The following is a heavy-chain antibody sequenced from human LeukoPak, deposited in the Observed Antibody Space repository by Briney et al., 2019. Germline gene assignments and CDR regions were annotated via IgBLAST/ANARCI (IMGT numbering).Heavy chain of an antibody. CDR3: ARGPTNYYDSSGYYPLDY. D-gene: IGHD3-22*01. CDR1: GGSISSSSYY. Sequence: SETLSLTCTVSGGSISSSSYYWGWIRQPPGKGLEWIGYIFYSGSTNYNPSLKSRVTISVDTSKNQFSLKLSSVTAADTAVYYCARGPTNYYDSSGYYPLDYWGQGTLVTVSS. J-gene: IGHJ4*02. V-gene: IGHV4-61*05. CDR2: IFYSGST.